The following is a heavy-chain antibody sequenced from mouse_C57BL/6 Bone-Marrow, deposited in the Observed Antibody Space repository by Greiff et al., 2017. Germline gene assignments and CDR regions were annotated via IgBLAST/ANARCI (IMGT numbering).Heavy chain of an antibody. CDR1: GYTFTGYW. CDR2: ILPGSGST. CDR3: ARSGGDYGSADD. J-gene: IGHJ2*01. Sequence: VQLQQSGAELMKPGASVKLSCKAPGYTFTGYWIEWVKQRPGHGLEWIGEILPGSGSTNYNEKFKGKATFTADTYSNTGYMQLSILTTEDCAIYYCARSGGDYGSADDWGQGTTLTVSS. V-gene: IGHV1-9*01. D-gene: IGHD1-1*01.